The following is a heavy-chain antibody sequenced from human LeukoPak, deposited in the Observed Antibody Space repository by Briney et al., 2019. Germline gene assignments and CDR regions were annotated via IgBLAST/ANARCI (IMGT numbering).Heavy chain of an antibody. Sequence: SETLSLTCTVSGYFISSGYYWGWIRPPPGKGLEWIGSIYRSGSTYYNPSLKSRVSISVDTSKNQFSLKLSSVTAADTAVYYCARVSNPYYFDQWGQGTLVTVSS. CDR3: ARVSNPYYFDQ. CDR2: IYRSGST. V-gene: IGHV4-38-2*02. CDR1: GYFISSGYY. J-gene: IGHJ4*02. D-gene: IGHD4-11*01.